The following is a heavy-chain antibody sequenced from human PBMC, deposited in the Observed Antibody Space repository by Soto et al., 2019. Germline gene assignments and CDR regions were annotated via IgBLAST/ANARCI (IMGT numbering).Heavy chain of an antibody. Sequence: GGSLRLSCEASGLTVTSHAMSWVRQAPGKGLEWVSGISGSGSNTYYADSVKGRFTISKDNSRNTLFLQMNSLTAEDTAVYYCAKAVESISWYFDLWGRGTLVTVSS. V-gene: IGHV3-23*01. CDR3: AKAVESISWYFDL. CDR1: GLTVTSHA. CDR2: ISGSGSNT. D-gene: IGHD1-1*01. J-gene: IGHJ2*01.